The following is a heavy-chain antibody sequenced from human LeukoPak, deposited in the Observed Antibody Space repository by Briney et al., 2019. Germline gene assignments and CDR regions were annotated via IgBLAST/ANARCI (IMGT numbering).Heavy chain of an antibody. Sequence: GGALRLSCVASGFTFTNFWMHWVRQAPGRGLAWVSRVNGDGSSTNYADSVKGRFTISIDNAKNKLYLQMDSLRAEDTIVYYCARDSMEYYDFWSGYTKSYYYYGMDVWGQGTTVTVSS. V-gene: IGHV3-74*01. D-gene: IGHD3-3*01. J-gene: IGHJ6*02. CDR2: VNGDGSST. CDR1: GFTFTNFW. CDR3: ARDSMEYYDFWSGYTKSYYYYGMDV.